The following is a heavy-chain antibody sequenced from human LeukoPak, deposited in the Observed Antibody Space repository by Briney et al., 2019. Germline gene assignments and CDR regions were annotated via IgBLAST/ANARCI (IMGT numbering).Heavy chain of an antibody. J-gene: IGHJ4*02. CDR2: TYYSGST. CDR1: GGSISSFY. CDR3: ARSGFGEANFDY. D-gene: IGHD3-10*01. Sequence: SETLSLTCTVSGGSISSFYWSWIRQPPGKGLEWIVYTYYSGSTNYNPSLKSRVTISVGTSKDQFSLKLSSVTAADTAVYYCARSGFGEANFDYWGQGTLVTVSS. V-gene: IGHV4-59*08.